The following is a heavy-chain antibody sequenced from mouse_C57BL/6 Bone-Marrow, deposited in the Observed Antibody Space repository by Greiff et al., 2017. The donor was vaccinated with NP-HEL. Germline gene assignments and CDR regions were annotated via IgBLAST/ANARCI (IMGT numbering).Heavy chain of an antibody. CDR2: FYPGSGSI. CDR1: GYTFTEYT. J-gene: IGHJ3*01. CDR3: ARHEDEIYDGYPAWFAY. V-gene: IGHV1-62-2*01. Sequence: QVQLQQSGAELVKPGASVKLSCKASGYTFTEYTIHWVKQRSGQGLEWIGWFYPGSGSIKYNEKFKDKATLTADKSSSTVYMELSRLTSEDSAVYFCARHEDEIYDGYPAWFAYWGQGTLVTVSA. D-gene: IGHD2-3*01.